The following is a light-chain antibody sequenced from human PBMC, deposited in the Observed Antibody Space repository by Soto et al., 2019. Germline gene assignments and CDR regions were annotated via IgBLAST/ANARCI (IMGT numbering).Light chain of an antibody. J-gene: IGLJ3*02. V-gene: IGLV1-47*01. Sequence: QSVLPQPPSASGTPGQRVTISCSGSSSNIGRNFVYWYQQLPGTAPKLLIYKNNQRPSGVPDRCSGSKSGPSASLAISGLRSEDEADYYCATWDASLSAWVFGGGTKLTV. CDR2: KNN. CDR3: ATWDASLSAWV. CDR1: SSNIGRNF.